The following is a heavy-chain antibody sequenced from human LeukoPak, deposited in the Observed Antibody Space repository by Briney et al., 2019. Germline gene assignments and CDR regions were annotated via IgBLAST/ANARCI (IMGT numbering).Heavy chain of an antibody. CDR3: ARRYCSSTSCYKGNAFDI. CDR2: IYTSGST. CDR1: GGSISSGSYY. J-gene: IGHJ3*02. V-gene: IGHV4-61*02. D-gene: IGHD2-2*02. Sequence: PSQTLSLTCTVSGGSISSGSYYWSWIRQPAGKGLKWIGRIYTSGSTNYNTSLKSRVTISVDTSKNQFSLKLSSVTAADTAVYYCARRYCSSTSCYKGNAFDIWGQGTMVTVSS.